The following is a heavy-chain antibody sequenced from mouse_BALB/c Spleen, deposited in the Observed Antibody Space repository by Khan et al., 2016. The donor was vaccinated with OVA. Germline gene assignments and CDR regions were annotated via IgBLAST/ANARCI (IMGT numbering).Heavy chain of an antibody. Sequence: QIQLVQSGPELKKPGETVKISCKASGYTFKDYVMNWVKQSPGEGLKWMGWMNTYTGEPTYADDFKGRFAFSWENSASSAYVQISSLKNEDPATYYCVRFNGGYWGQGTTLTVSS. CDR1: GYTFKDYV. V-gene: IGHV9-3-1*01. CDR2: MNTYTGEP. CDR3: VRFNGGY. J-gene: IGHJ2*01.